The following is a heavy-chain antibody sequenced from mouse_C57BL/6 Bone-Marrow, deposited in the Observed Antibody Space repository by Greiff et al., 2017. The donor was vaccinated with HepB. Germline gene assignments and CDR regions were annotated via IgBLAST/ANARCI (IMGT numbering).Heavy chain of an antibody. J-gene: IGHJ4*01. Sequence: QVQLQQPGAELVKPGASVKLSCKASGYTFTSYWMHWVKQRPGRGLEWLGRIDPNSGGTKYNEKFKSKATLTVDKPSSTAYMQLGSLTSEDSAVYCGARESNYLYYAMDYWGQGTSVTVSS. CDR1: GYTFTSYW. CDR2: IDPNSGGT. V-gene: IGHV1-72*01. D-gene: IGHD2-5*01. CDR3: ARESNYLYYAMDY.